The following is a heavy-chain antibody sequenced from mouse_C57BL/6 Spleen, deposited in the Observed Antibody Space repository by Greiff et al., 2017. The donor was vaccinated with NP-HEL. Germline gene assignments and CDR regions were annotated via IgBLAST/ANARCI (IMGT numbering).Heavy chain of an antibody. Sequence: QVQLKQSGAELVKPGASVKLSCKASGYTFTSYWMHWVKQRPGRGLEWIGRIDPNSGSTKYNEKFKSKATLTADKSSSTAYMQLSSLTSEDSAVYYCTRYYYGNSYFDYWGQGTTLTVSS. V-gene: IGHV1-72*01. CDR1: GYTFTSYW. J-gene: IGHJ2*01. CDR2: IDPNSGST. D-gene: IGHD1-1*01. CDR3: TRYYYGNSYFDY.